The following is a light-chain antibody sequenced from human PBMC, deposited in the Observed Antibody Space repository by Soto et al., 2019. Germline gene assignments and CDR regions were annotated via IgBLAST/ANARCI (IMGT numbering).Light chain of an antibody. V-gene: IGLV1-40*01. CDR2: RNH. Sequence: QSVLTQPPSVSGAPGQTVTISCTGSSSNIGAGNNVYWYQQLPGTAPKLLIYRNHNRPSGVPDRFSGSKSDTSASLAITGLQAEDEADYYCQSYDSSLSDSYVVFGGGTQLTVL. CDR3: QSYDSSLSDSYVV. J-gene: IGLJ2*01. CDR1: SSNIGAGNN.